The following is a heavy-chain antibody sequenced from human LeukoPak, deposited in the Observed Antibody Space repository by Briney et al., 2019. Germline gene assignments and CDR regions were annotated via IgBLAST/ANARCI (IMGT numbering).Heavy chain of an antibody. CDR1: GGTFSSCG. CDR3: ARNWGAGHPINFDY. J-gene: IGHJ4*02. V-gene: IGHV1-18*01. D-gene: IGHD3-16*01. Sequence: ASVKVSCKASGGTFSSCGINWVRQAPGQGLEWMGWISGYNGDTNYAQKFQGRVTMTTDTSTNTAYMDLRRLRSDDTAVYYCARNWGAGHPINFDYWGQGTLVTVSS. CDR2: ISGYNGDT.